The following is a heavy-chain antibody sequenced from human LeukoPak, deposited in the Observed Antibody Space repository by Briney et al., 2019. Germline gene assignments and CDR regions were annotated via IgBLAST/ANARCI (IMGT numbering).Heavy chain of an antibody. D-gene: IGHD2-2*01. CDR1: GGSMSSYY. Sequence: PSETLSLTCTVSGGSMSSYYWSWIRQPAGKGLEWIGNIYYSGSTYYNPSLKSRVTISVDTSKNQFSLKLSSVTAADTAVYYCARVVPAAPEYFQYWGQGTLVTVSS. J-gene: IGHJ1*01. CDR3: ARVVPAAPEYFQY. CDR2: IYYSGST. V-gene: IGHV4-59*04.